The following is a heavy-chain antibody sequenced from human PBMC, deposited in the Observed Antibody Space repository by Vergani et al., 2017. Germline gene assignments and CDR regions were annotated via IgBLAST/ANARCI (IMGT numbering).Heavy chain of an antibody. Sequence: EVQLLESGGDLVQPGGFLRLSCAASGFTFNHCAMNWVRQAPGKGLEWVSGISGSGGSTYYAGSVKGRFTISRDSSKNTLYLQMNSLSAGDTAVYYCAKANPRNSGYDYLYYYHAMDVWGQGTTVTVS. D-gene: IGHD5-12*01. J-gene: IGHJ6*02. CDR2: ISGSGGST. CDR1: GFTFNHCA. CDR3: AKANPRNSGYDYLYYYHAMDV. V-gene: IGHV3-23*01.